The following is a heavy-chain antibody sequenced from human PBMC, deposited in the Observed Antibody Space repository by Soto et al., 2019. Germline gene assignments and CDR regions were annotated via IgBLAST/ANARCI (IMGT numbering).Heavy chain of an antibody. Sequence: GGSLRLSCAASGFTFSSYDMHWVRQITEKGLEWVSAIGTAGDTFYPGSVKGRFTISRENAKNSLYLQMNSLRAEDTAVYYCARDRMAYCSGGSCYSGGYYYGMDVWGQGTTVTVSS. V-gene: IGHV3-13*01. CDR2: IGTAGDT. D-gene: IGHD2-15*01. CDR1: GFTFSSYD. J-gene: IGHJ6*02. CDR3: ARDRMAYCSGGSCYSGGYYYGMDV.